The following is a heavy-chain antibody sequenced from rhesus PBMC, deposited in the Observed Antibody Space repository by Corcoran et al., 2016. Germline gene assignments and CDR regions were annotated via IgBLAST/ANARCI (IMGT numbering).Heavy chain of an antibody. Sequence: EVQLVQSGAEVKKPGASVKISCKASGYTFTDYDLQWVRQAPGKGLEGMGRVDPEDGEAIHAQTFQDRVTITADTSTDTAYMELSSLRSEDTAVYYCATFGIAAAWGQGVLVTVSS. CDR3: ATFGIAAA. CDR1: GYTFTDYD. J-gene: IGHJ4*01. V-gene: IGHV1-111*02. D-gene: IGHD6-31*01. CDR2: VDPEDGEA.